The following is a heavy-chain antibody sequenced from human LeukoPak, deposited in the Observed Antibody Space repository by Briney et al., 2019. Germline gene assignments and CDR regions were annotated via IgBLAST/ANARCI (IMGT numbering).Heavy chain of an antibody. CDR3: ARGEKITIFGVVIRNWFDP. CDR1: GYTFTSYD. CDR2: MNPNSGNT. V-gene: IGHV1-8*03. D-gene: IGHD3-3*01. J-gene: IGHJ5*02. Sequence: ASVKVSCKASGYTFTSYDINWVRQATGQGLEWMGWMNPNSGNTGYAQKFQGRVTITRNTSISTAYMELSSLRSEDTAVYYCARGEKITIFGVVIRNWFDPWGQGTLVTVSS.